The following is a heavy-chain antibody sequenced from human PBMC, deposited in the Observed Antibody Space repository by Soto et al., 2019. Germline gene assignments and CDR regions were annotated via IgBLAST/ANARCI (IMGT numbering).Heavy chain of an antibody. J-gene: IGHJ5*02. Sequence: ASVKVSCKVSGYTLTELSMHWVRQAPGKGLEWMGGFDPEDGVTIYAQKFQGRVTMTEDTSTDTAYMELSSLRSEDTAVYYCATLSNDFWSGPNNWFDPWGQGTLVTVSS. V-gene: IGHV1-24*01. CDR1: GYTLTELS. CDR3: ATLSNDFWSGPNNWFDP. D-gene: IGHD3-3*01. CDR2: FDPEDGVT.